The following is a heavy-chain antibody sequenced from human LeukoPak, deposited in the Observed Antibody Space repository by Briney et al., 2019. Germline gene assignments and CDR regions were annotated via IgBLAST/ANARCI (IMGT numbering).Heavy chain of an antibody. D-gene: IGHD6-13*01. J-gene: IGHJ4*02. Sequence: ASVTVSCKVSGYSFINSGISWVRQAPGQGLEWMGWISVNGGYTNFAQSHRDRVTLTTDTSTSTAYLELTDLRSDDTAVYYCAREGGIAAGWETDWGQGTLVTVSS. CDR1: GYSFINSG. CDR3: AREGGIAAGWETD. CDR2: ISVNGGYT. V-gene: IGHV1-18*01.